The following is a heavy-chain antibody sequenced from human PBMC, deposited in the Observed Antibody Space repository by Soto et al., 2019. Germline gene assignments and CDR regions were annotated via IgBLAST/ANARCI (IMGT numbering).Heavy chain of an antibody. Sequence: QVQLQQWGAGLLKPSETLSLTCAVYGGSFSGYYWSWIRQPPGKGLEWIGEINHSGSTNYNPSLTGRVTISGDTSKNQFSLKLSSGTAADTAVYYCAGARRYYLPLNWFDPWGQGTLVTVSS. CDR2: INHSGST. D-gene: IGHD3-10*01. J-gene: IGHJ5*02. CDR1: GGSFSGYY. CDR3: AGARRYYLPLNWFDP. V-gene: IGHV4-34*01.